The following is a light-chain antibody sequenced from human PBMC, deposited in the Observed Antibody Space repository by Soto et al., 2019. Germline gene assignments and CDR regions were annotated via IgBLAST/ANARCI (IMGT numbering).Light chain of an antibody. Sequence: EIVLTQAPATLSVNTGERATLSCRASQSVSSNLAWYQQKPGQAPRLLIYGASTRATGIPARFSGSGSGTEFTLTISSLQSEDFAVYYCQQYNNWPRTFGQGTKV. V-gene: IGKV3-15*01. CDR2: GAS. CDR1: QSVSSN. CDR3: QQYNNWPRT. J-gene: IGKJ1*01.